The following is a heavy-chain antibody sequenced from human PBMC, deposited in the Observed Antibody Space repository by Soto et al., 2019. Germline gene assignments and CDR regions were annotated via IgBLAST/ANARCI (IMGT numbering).Heavy chain of an antibody. Sequence: PXETLSLTCGVSGGTIRSPDWWTWVRQPPGKGLERIGEIFQSGSTNYTPSLESRVTISVDKSKNQFSLTLTSVTAADTAVYFCARGRGRYSSGWSWFDPWGQGILVTVSS. CDR1: GGTIRSPDW. J-gene: IGHJ5*02. CDR2: IFQSGST. V-gene: IGHV4-4*01. D-gene: IGHD6-19*01. CDR3: ARGRGRYSSGWSWFDP.